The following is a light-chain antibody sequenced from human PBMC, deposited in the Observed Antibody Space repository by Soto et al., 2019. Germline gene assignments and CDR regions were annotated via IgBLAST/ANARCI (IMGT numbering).Light chain of an antibody. CDR3: QQYNKWPQT. V-gene: IGKV3-15*01. J-gene: IGKJ1*01. CDR2: GAS. Sequence: VLTQSPATLSVFPGERATLSCRASQSVATNLAWYQQRPGQAPRLLIYGASKRAIGLPARFSGSGSDTEFTLTITSLQSEDFAVYYCQQYNKWPQTFGQGTKVDIK. CDR1: QSVATN.